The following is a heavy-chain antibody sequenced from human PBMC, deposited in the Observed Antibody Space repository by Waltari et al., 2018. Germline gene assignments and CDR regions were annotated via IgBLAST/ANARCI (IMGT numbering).Heavy chain of an antibody. D-gene: IGHD6-13*01. V-gene: IGHV4-31*09. CDR2: ISHGGNT. CDR3: ARGVGSSPPRY. J-gene: IGHJ4*02. Sequence: QVQLQESGPGQVRPSPTLSLTCTISGGSVRRGGYYWNWIRQHPAKGLAWVWYISHGGNTYYNPSFKSRVTRSIGESENQFSLNLESLTAADTAVYYCARGVGSSPPRYWGQGALVTVSS. CDR1: GGSVRRGGYY.